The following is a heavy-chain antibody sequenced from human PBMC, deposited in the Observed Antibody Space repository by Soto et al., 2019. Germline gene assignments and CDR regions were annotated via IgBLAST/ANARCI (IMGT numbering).Heavy chain of an antibody. D-gene: IGHD2-15*01. J-gene: IGHJ5*02. CDR1: GGTFSSYA. CDR2: IIPIFGTA. CDR3: ARDVGPRDCSGGSYYVRFNGFDP. Sequence: SVKVSCKASGGTFSSYAISWVRQAPGQGLEWMGGIIPIFGTANYAQKFQGRVTITADESTSTAYMELSSLRSEDTAVYYCARDVGPRDCSGGSYYVRFNGFDPWGQGTLVTCSS. V-gene: IGHV1-69*13.